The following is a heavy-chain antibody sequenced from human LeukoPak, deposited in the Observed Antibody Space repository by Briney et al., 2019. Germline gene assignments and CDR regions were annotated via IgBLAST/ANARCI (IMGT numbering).Heavy chain of an antibody. CDR2: INHSGST. Sequence: SETLSLTCAVYGGSFSGYYWSWIRQPPGKGLEWIGEINHSGSTNYNPSLKSRATISVDTSKNQFSLKLSSVTAADTAVYYCARGEREYSSGWSNFDYWGQGTLVTVSS. CDR3: ARGEREYSSGWSNFDY. CDR1: GGSFSGYY. J-gene: IGHJ4*02. V-gene: IGHV4-34*01. D-gene: IGHD6-19*01.